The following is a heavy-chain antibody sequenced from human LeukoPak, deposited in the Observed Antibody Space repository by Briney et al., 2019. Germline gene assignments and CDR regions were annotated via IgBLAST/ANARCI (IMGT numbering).Heavy chain of an antibody. CDR3: ASLPYYYGSGSALRDFDY. CDR2: IYSCGST. D-gene: IGHD3-10*01. J-gene: IGHJ4*02. Sequence: GGSLRLSCAASGFTVSSNYMSWVRQAPGKGLEWVLVIYSCGSTYYADSVKGRFTISRDNSKNTLYLQMISLSAEDTAVYYCASLPYYYGSGSALRDFDYWGQGTLVTVSS. CDR1: GFTVSSNY. V-gene: IGHV3-66*01.